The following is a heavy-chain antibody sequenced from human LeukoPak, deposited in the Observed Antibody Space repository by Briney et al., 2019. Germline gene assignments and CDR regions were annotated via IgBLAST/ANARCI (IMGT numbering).Heavy chain of an antibody. V-gene: IGHV3-30-3*01. D-gene: IGHD6-19*01. J-gene: IGHJ4*01. CDR3: ARASSGHFDY. CDR2: ILYDGSSK. CDR1: GFTFSAYA. Sequence: PGGSLRLSCAASGFTFSAYAMHWVRQAPGKGLEWVAVILYDGSSKDYADSVKGQFTISRDNSKNTLYLQMNSLRAEDTAVYYCARASSGHFDYWGHGTLVTVSS.